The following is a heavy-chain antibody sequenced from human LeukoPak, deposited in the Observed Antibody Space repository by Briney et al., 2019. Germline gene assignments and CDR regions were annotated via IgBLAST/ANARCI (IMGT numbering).Heavy chain of an antibody. CDR1: GFTFSSYA. CDR3: ATDPYGSGYNRKTTPNWFDP. V-gene: IGHV3-23*01. D-gene: IGHD1-14*01. Sequence: GSLRLSCAASGFTFSSYAMSWVRQAPGKGLEWVSAISGSGGSTYYADSVKGRFTISRDNSKNTLYLQMNSLRAEDTAVYYCATDPYGSGYNRKTTPNWFDPWGQGTLVTVSS. J-gene: IGHJ5*02. CDR2: ISGSGGST.